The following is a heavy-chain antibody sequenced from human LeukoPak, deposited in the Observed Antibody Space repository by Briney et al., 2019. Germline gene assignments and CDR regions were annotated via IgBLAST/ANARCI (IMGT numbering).Heavy chain of an antibody. CDR1: GFTVRSNY. CDR2: IYSGGTT. D-gene: IGHD3-3*01. CDR3: ARLREIPVFGVVTKSTSYFDY. V-gene: IGHV3-53*01. Sequence: GGSLRLSCAASGFTVRSNYINWVRQAPGKGLEWVSLIYSGGTTYYADSVKGRFTISRDNAKNSLYLQMNSLRAEDTAVYYCARLREIPVFGVVTKSTSYFDYWGQGTLVTVSS. J-gene: IGHJ4*02.